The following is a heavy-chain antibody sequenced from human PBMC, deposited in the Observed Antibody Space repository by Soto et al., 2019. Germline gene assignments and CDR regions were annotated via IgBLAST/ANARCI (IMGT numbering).Heavy chain of an antibody. Sequence: QVQLQESGPGLVKPSGTLSLTCAVSGGSISSSNWWSWVRQPPGKGLEWIGEIYHSGSTNYNPSLQSRGTIYXXKXKXXFSLTLSSVTAGDTAVYYCASCDDYDSSGYGYFDLWGRGTLVTVSS. V-gene: IGHV4-4*02. CDR2: IYHSGST. CDR1: GGSISSSNW. J-gene: IGHJ2*01. CDR3: ASCDDYDSSGYGYFDL. D-gene: IGHD3-22*01.